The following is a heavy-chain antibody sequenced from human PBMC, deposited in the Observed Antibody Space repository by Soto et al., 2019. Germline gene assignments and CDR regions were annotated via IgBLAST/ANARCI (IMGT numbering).Heavy chain of an antibody. CDR1: GFTFGVYY. V-gene: IGHV3-11*01. J-gene: IGHJ4*02. D-gene: IGHD6-19*01. CDR3: ARDGGRGWDLDN. Sequence: VQLVESGGGLVRPGGSLRHSCAASGFTFGVYYMSWIRQAPGKGLEWVSHISGSGKTIYYADSVKGRFSISRDNAEKSLYLQMNSLRGEDTAVYYCARDGGRGWDLDNWGQGTLVTVSS. CDR2: ISGSGKTI.